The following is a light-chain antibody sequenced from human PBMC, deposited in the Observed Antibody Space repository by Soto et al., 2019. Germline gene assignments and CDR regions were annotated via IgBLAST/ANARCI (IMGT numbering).Light chain of an antibody. V-gene: IGKV4-1*01. CDR2: WAS. CDR3: QQYHRIPET. J-gene: IGKJ2*01. Sequence: DVVMTQSPDSLAVSLGERATIKCKSGQSLLGSPNNKNYLAWYQQKPGQPPKLLISWASTRESGVPDRFSGSGSETDFTLTISSLQAEDVAVYYCQQYHRIPETFGQGTRLEIK. CDR1: QSLLGSPNNKNY.